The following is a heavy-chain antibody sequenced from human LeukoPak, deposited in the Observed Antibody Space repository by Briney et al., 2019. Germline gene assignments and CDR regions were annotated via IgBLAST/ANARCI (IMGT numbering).Heavy chain of an antibody. CDR1: GFTFDSYG. V-gene: IGHV3-30*03. CDR3: AREIIGGDDL. CDR2: IPYDGTKE. J-gene: IGHJ5*02. D-gene: IGHD2-21*01. Sequence: GGSLRLSCAASGFTFDSYGMHWVRQAPGKGLEWVAVIPYDGTKEHYADSVKGRFTISRDSSKKTVYLQMNSLRPEDTAIYFCAREIIGGDDLWGQGTLVTVSS.